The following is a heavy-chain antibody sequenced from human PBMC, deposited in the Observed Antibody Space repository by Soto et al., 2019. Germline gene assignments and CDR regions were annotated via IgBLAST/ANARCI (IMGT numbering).Heavy chain of an antibody. CDR1: GGSFSGYY. D-gene: IGHD5-18*01. J-gene: IGHJ4*02. CDR2: INHSGST. V-gene: IGHV4-34*01. Sequence: QVQLQQWGAGLLKPSETLSLTCAVYGGSFSGYYWSWIRQPPGKGLEWIGEINHSGSTNYNPSLKSRVTISVDTYKNQFSLKLSSVTAADTAVYYCARAEGSYGSRLFDYWGQGTLVTVSS. CDR3: ARAEGSYGSRLFDY.